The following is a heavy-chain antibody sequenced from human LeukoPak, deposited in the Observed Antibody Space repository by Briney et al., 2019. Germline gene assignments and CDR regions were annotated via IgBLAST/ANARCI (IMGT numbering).Heavy chain of an antibody. J-gene: IGHJ4*02. CDR3: ARDAAGTLSFDY. Sequence: SETLSLTCAVSGYSISSGYYWGWIRQPPGKGLEWIGSIYHSGSTYYSPSLKSRVTLSVDTSKNQFSLKLSSVTAADTAVYYCARDAAGTLSFDYWGQGTLVTVSS. CDR2: IYHSGST. V-gene: IGHV4-38-2*02. D-gene: IGHD6-19*01. CDR1: GYSISSGYY.